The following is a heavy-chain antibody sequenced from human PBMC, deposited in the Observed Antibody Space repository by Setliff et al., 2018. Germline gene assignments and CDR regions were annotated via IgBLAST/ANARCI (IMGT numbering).Heavy chain of an antibody. CDR2: ISAYKGNT. V-gene: IGHV1-18*01. CDR1: GYTFSTXG. J-gene: IGHJ4*02. D-gene: IGHD3-22*01. Sequence: ASVKVSCKDSGYTFSTXGISGVRQAPGQGLEWMGWISAYKGNTIYAQKFQGRVTMTTDTSTSTAYMELRSLRSDDTAVYYCARRRYYYDSSGYRWGGFYFDYWGQGTLVTVSS. CDR3: ARRRYYYDSSGYRWGGFYFDY.